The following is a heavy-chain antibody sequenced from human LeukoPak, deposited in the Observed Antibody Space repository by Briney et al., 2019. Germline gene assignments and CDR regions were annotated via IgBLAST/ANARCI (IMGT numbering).Heavy chain of an antibody. D-gene: IGHD6-19*01. CDR1: GFTFTNYA. Sequence: PGGSLRLSCAASGFTFTNYAMHWVRQAPGKGLEWVAVISYDETNKYYEDSVKGRFTISRDSSKNTLYLQMSSLRDEDTAVYYCARDGYSSGWYRPADFDYWGQGTLVTVSS. V-gene: IGHV3-30*04. CDR2: ISYDETNK. CDR3: ARDGYSSGWYRPADFDY. J-gene: IGHJ4*02.